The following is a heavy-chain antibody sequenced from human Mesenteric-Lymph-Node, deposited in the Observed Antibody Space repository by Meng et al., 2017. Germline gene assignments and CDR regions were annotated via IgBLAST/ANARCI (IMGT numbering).Heavy chain of an antibody. CDR1: GFTFSSYA. D-gene: IGHD1-26*01. CDR2: IYSGGST. Sequence: GGSLRLSCATSGFTFSSYAMSWVRQAPGKGLEWVSVIYSGGSTYYADSVKGRFTISRDNSKNTLYLQMNSLRAEDTALYYCAKDLVGATSWGQGTLVTVSS. V-gene: IGHV3-53*01. CDR3: AKDLVGATS. J-gene: IGHJ5*02.